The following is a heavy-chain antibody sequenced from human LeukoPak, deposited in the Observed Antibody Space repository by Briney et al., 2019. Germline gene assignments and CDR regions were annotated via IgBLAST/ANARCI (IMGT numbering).Heavy chain of an antibody. J-gene: IGHJ4*02. CDR3: ARSEQYYGSGSSPFGY. CDR2: ISSSSSTI. D-gene: IGHD3-10*01. CDR1: GFTFSDYY. V-gene: IGHV3-11*04. Sequence: GGSLRLSCAASGFTFSDYYMSWIRQAPGKGLEWVSYISSSSSTIYYADSVKGRFTISRDNAKNSLYLQMNSLRAEDTAVYYCARSEQYYGSGSSPFGYWGQGTLVTVSS.